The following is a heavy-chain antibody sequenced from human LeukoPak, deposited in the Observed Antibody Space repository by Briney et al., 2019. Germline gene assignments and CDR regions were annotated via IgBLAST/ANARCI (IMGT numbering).Heavy chain of an antibody. J-gene: IGHJ3*02. D-gene: IGHD2-15*01. Sequence: GSSVKVSCKASGGTFSSYAISWVRQAPGQGLEWMGRIIPIFGTANYAQTFQGRVTITTDESTSTAYMELSSLRSEDTAVYYCASFMSIDVVVVAGGPGRIMDIWGQGTMVTVSS. CDR3: ASFMSIDVVVVAGGPGRIMDI. CDR2: IIPIFGTA. CDR1: GGTFSSYA. V-gene: IGHV1-69*05.